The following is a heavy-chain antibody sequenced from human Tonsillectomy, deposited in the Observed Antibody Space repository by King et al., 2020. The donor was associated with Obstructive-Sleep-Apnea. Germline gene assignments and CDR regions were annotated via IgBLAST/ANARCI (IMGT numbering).Heavy chain of an antibody. CDR1: GFSISDGYY. Sequence: VQLQESGPGLVKPSETLSLTCTVSGFSISDGYYWGWLRQSPGKGLEWIGSIYYSGSTYYNPSLKSRITVSEDTSKNQFSLEMNSVSATDTAVYYCAKHEFWTGYSPYWFDPWGQGTLVTVSS. D-gene: IGHD3/OR15-3a*01. CDR2: IYYSGST. J-gene: IGHJ5*02. V-gene: IGHV4-38-2*02. CDR3: AKHEFWTGYSPYWFDP.